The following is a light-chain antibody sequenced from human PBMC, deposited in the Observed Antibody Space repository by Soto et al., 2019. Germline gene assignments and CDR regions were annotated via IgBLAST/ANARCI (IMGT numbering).Light chain of an antibody. CDR3: LQSNNFPPLT. J-gene: IGKJ4*01. Sequence: QMTQSPSSVSASVGDRVTITCRASQGISGWLAWYQQKPGKDPKLLIYATSTLQSGVPPRFSGSASGTDFTLTISSLQPEDFATYYCLQSNNFPPLTFGGGTKVEIK. CDR2: ATS. CDR1: QGISGW. V-gene: IGKV1-12*01.